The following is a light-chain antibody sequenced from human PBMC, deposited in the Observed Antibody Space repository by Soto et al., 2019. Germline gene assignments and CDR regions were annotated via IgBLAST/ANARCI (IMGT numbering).Light chain of an antibody. CDR1: QSVSSTY. CDR3: QQYDRSPLT. Sequence: EIVLTQSPGTLSLSPGERATLSCRASQSVSSTYLAWYQQKPGQAPRLLIYGASSRATGIPDRFSGSGSGTDFTLTINRLEPEDFAVYYCQQYDRSPLTFGGGTKVDNK. J-gene: IGKJ4*01. V-gene: IGKV3-20*01. CDR2: GAS.